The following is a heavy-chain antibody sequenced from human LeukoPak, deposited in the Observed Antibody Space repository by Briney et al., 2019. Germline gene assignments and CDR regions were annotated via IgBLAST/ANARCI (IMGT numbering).Heavy chain of an antibody. CDR2: IIPIFGTA. CDR3: ARGLVRGYSYGLVSFDY. Sequence: SVKVSCKASGGTFISYAISWVRQAPGQGLEWMGGIIPIFGTANYAQKFQGRVTITADKSTSTAYMELSSLRSEDTAVYYCARGLVRGYSYGLVSFDYWGQGTLVTVSS. CDR1: GGTFISYA. D-gene: IGHD5-18*01. V-gene: IGHV1-69*06. J-gene: IGHJ4*02.